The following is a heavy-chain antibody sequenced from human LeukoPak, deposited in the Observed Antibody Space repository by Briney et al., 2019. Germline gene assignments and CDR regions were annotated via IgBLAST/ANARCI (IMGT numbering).Heavy chain of an antibody. CDR2: ISGSGGST. D-gene: IGHD3-22*01. Sequence: PGGSLRLSCAASGFAFSSYAMNWVRQAPGKGLEWVSAISGSGGSTYYADSVKGRFTISRDNSKNTLYLQMNSLRAEDTAVYYCAKDGIGYYYDSSGYYYFDYWGQGTLVTVSS. CDR1: GFAFSSYA. J-gene: IGHJ4*02. V-gene: IGHV3-23*01. CDR3: AKDGIGYYYDSSGYYYFDY.